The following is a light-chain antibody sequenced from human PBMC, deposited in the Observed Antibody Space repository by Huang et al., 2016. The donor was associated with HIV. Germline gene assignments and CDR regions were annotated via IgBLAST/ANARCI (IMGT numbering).Light chain of an antibody. V-gene: IGKV3-15*01. J-gene: IGKJ4*01. CDR3: HQYNNWRLS. Sequence: EIVMTQSPATLSVSPGDRVTLSCRANSRGNTNLAWYQQRPGQAPRLLIYGSSTRAPGIPARFSGSGSGTDFSLTISSLQSEDFALYYCHQYNNWRLSFGGGTRVDI. CDR2: GSS. CDR1: SRGNTN.